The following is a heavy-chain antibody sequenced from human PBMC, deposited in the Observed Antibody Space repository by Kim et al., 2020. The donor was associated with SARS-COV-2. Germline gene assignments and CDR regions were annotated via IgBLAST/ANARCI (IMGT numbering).Heavy chain of an antibody. CDR1: GGSISSYY. V-gene: IGHV4-59*13. J-gene: IGHJ4*02. CDR2: IYYSGST. Sequence: SETLSLTCTVSGGSISSYYWSWIRQPPGKGLEWIGYIYYSGSTNYNPSLKSRVTISVDTSKNQFSLKLSSVTAADTAVYYCAREGHCTNGVCYYFDYWGQGTLVTVSS. CDR3: AREGHCTNGVCYYFDY. D-gene: IGHD2-8*01.